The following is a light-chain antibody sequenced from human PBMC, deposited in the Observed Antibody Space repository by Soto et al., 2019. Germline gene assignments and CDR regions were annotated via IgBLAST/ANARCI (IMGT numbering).Light chain of an antibody. CDR3: SSYASGTTRV. V-gene: IGLV2-14*01. CDR1: SSDVGGYNS. CDR2: DVS. J-gene: IGLJ3*02. Sequence: QSALTQPASVSGSPGQSITISCTGSSSDVGGYNSVSWYQQHPGKAPRIMIYDVSYRPSGISDRFSGSKSGNTASLTVSGLQAEDEADYYCSSYASGTTRVFGGGTQLTVL.